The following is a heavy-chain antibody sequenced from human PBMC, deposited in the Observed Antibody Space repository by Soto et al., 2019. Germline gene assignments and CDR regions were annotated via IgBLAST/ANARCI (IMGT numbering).Heavy chain of an antibody. V-gene: IGHV2-5*02. D-gene: IGHD4-17*01. CDR3: AHKVYGDYPLDY. Sequence: QITLKETGPTLVKPTQTLALTCTFSGFSLSTSGLGVGWIRQPPGKAMEWLAVIYWDHSKNYRPSLESRRTTTKDPTKIHVVLTMTNLDPVDTARYCCAHKVYGDYPLDYWGQRTLVTVSS. CDR2: IYWDHSK. CDR1: GFSLSTSGLG. J-gene: IGHJ4*02.